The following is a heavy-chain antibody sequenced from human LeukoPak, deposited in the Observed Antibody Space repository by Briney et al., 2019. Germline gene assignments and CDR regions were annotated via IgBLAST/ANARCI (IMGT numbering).Heavy chain of an antibody. CDR2: VRSKADSYAT. J-gene: IGHJ4*02. Sequence: GGSLRLSCVASGFTFSGSAIHWVRQASGKGLEWVGRVRSKADSYATAYTASMKGRFIISRDDSKNTLYLQMNSLRAEDTAVYYCASIAVAVDWGQGTLVTVSS. CDR1: GFTFSGSA. CDR3: ASIAVAVD. V-gene: IGHV3-73*01. D-gene: IGHD6-19*01.